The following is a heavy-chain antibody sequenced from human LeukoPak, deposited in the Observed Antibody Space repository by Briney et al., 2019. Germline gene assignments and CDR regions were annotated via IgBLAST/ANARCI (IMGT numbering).Heavy chain of an antibody. CDR1: GGSISSGGYS. Sequence: SETLSLTCAVSGGSISSGGYSWSWIRQPPGKGLEWIGYIYHSGSTYYNPSLKSRVTISVDRYKNQFSLKLSSVTAADTAVYYCATQTRWDAFDIWGQGTMVTVSS. CDR2: IYHSGST. D-gene: IGHD2-15*01. V-gene: IGHV4-30-2*01. CDR3: ATQTRWDAFDI. J-gene: IGHJ3*02.